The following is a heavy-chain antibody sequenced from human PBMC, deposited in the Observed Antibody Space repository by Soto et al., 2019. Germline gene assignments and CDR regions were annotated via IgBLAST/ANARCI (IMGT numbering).Heavy chain of an antibody. D-gene: IGHD6-6*01. Sequence: QITLKESGPTLVKPTQTLTLTCTFSGFSLSTSGVDVGWIRQPPGKALEWLALIYWEDDKRYKPSLKSRLTITKGTSRNQVVLTMTNMDPLDTATYYCAHRRPYSNSPEYFFDYWGQGTLVTVSS. J-gene: IGHJ4*02. CDR3: AHRRPYSNSPEYFFDY. CDR2: IYWEDDK. V-gene: IGHV2-5*02. CDR1: GFSLSTSGVD.